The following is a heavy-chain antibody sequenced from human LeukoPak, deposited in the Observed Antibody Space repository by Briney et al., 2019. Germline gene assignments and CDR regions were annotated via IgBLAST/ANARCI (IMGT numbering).Heavy chain of an antibody. CDR1: GFSFSSYG. CDR2: FSASDGSR. CDR3: AKNIGGFDY. D-gene: IGHD4-23*01. Sequence: GGSLRLSCEASGFSFSSYGMSWVRQAPGEGLQWVSGFSASDGSRYYADSVKGRFTISRDNSKNTLYLQMNSLRAEDTAVYYCAKNIGGFDYWGQGTLVTVSS. J-gene: IGHJ4*02. V-gene: IGHV3-23*01.